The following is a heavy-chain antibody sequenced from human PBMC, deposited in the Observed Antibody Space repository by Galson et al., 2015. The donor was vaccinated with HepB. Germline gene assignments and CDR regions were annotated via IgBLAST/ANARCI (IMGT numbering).Heavy chain of an antibody. D-gene: IGHD3-3*01. V-gene: IGHV3-21*01. CDR2: ISSSSSYI. CDR3: ARGFHTVTAPDDH. J-gene: IGHJ4*02. Sequence: SLRLSCAASGFTFSSYSMNWVRQAPGKGLEWVSSISSSSSYIYYADSVKGRFTISRDNAKNSLYLQMNSLRAEDTAVYYCARGFHTVTAPDDHWGQGTLVTVSS. CDR1: GFTFSSYS.